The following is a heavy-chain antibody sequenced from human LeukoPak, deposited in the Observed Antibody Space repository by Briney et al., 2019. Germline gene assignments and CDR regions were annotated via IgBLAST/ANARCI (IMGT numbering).Heavy chain of an antibody. J-gene: IGHJ4*02. D-gene: IGHD3-10*01. CDR1: GFTFSGYA. CDR3: ARDYGSGSYYGY. V-gene: IGHV3-30-3*01. CDR2: ISYDGSNK. Sequence: PGGSLRLSCAASGFTFSGYAMHWVHQAPGKGLEWVAVISYDGSNKYYADSVKGRFTISRDNSKNTLYLQMNSLRAEDTAVYYCARDYGSGSYYGYWGQGTLVTVSS.